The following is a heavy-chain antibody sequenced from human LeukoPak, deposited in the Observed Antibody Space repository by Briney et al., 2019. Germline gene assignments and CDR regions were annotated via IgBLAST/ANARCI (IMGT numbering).Heavy chain of an antibody. V-gene: IGHV3-66*01. CDR2: IYSGGST. Sequence: GGSLRLSCAASGLTVSSNFMTWVRQAPGKGLEWVSAIYSGGSTFYADSVGGRFNISRDNSKKTVFLQMNSLRVEDTAVYYCASSGTASRGAMDVWGQGTTVTVSS. D-gene: IGHD1-1*01. J-gene: IGHJ6*02. CDR1: GLTVSSNF. CDR3: ASSGTASRGAMDV.